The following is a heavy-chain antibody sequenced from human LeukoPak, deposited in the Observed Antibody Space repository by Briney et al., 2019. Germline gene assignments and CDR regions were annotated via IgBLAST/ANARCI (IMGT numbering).Heavy chain of an antibody. D-gene: IGHD3-22*01. Sequence: GGSLRLSCAVSGFTFSSYAMHWVRQAPGKGLEWVAVISYDGSNKYYADSVKGRFTISRDNSKNTLYLQMNSLRAEDTAVYYCAKDPGGYDSSGPWGQGTLVTVSS. CDR2: ISYDGSNK. V-gene: IGHV3-30-3*02. J-gene: IGHJ5*02. CDR1: GFTFSSYA. CDR3: AKDPGGYDSSGP.